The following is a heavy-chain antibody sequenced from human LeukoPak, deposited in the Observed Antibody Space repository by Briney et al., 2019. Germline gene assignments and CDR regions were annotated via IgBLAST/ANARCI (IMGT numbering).Heavy chain of an antibody. J-gene: IGHJ6*03. CDR3: AKDTGLHYYYYYMDV. CDR1: GLTFDDYA. D-gene: IGHD2-15*01. V-gene: IGHV3-9*01. CDR2: ISWNSGSI. Sequence: GRSLRLSCAASGLTFDDYAMHWVRQAPGKGLEWVSGISWNSGSIGYADSVKGRFTISRDNAKNSLYLQMNSLRAEDTALYYCAKDTGLHYYYYYMDVWGKGTTVTVSS.